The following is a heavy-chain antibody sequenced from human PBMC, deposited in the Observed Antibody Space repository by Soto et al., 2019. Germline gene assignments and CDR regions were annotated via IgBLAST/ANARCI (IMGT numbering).Heavy chain of an antibody. J-gene: IGHJ6*03. D-gene: IGHD1-26*01. CDR1: GFTFSSYA. CDR2: ISGGGGSA. Sequence: GSLRLSCTASGFTFSSYAMSWVRQAPGKGLEWVSDISGGGGSAYYADSVKGRFTISRDNSKNTLYLQMNSLRAEDTAVYYCAKKSGPITTTPFYYYYYMDVWGKGTTVTVSS. V-gene: IGHV3-23*01. CDR3: AKKSGPITTTPFYYYYYMDV.